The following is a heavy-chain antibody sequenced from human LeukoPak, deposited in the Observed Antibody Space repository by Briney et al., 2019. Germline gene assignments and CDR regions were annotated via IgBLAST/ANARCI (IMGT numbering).Heavy chain of an antibody. D-gene: IGHD3-22*01. CDR2: IYSGGST. Sequence: GGSLRLSCAASGFTVSSNYMSWVRQAPGKGLEWVSGIYSGGSTYYADSVKGRFTISRDNSKNTLYLQMNSLRAEDTAVYYCARDGFSSGYPYDAFDIWGQGTMVTVSS. V-gene: IGHV3-53*01. J-gene: IGHJ3*02. CDR3: ARDGFSSGYPYDAFDI. CDR1: GFTVSSNY.